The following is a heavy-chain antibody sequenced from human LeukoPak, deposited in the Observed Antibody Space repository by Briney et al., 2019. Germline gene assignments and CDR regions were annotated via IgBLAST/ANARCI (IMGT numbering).Heavy chain of an antibody. D-gene: IGHD5-18*01. CDR2: IKEDGSEK. Sequence: PGGSLRLSCAASGFTFRSYWMSWVRQAPGKGLEWVANIKEDGSEKYYVDSVKGRFTISRDSAKNSLYPQMNSLRVEDTAVYYCARDHNYGSDYWGQGTLVTVSS. CDR3: ARDHNYGSDY. V-gene: IGHV3-7*03. CDR1: GFTFRSYW. J-gene: IGHJ4*02.